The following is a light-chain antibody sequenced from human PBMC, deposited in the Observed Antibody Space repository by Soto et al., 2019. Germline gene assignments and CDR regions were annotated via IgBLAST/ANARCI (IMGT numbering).Light chain of an antibody. CDR3: SSYAGGKKLV. CDR1: SSDVGGYNY. V-gene: IGLV2-8*01. CDR2: EVS. J-gene: IGLJ3*02. Sequence: QSALTQPPSASGSLGQSVTISCTGTSSDVGGYNYVSWYQQHPGKAPKLMIYEVSKRPSGVPDRFSGSKSGNTASLTVSALQAGDGAEYGCSSYAGGKKLVFCGGTKSTVL.